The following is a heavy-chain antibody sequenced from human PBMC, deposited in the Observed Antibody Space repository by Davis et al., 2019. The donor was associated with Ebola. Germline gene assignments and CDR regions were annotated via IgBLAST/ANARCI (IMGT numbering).Heavy chain of an antibody. CDR2: IYHSGST. CDR1: GGSISSSNW. Sequence: SETLSLTCAVSGGSISSSNWWSWVRQPPGKGLEWIGEIYHSGSTNYNPFLKSRVTISVDKSKNQFSLKLSSVTAADTAVYYCARGPGVGATDYYYYGMDVWGQGTTVTVSS. J-gene: IGHJ6*02. V-gene: IGHV4-4*02. D-gene: IGHD1-26*01. CDR3: ARGPGVGATDYYYYGMDV.